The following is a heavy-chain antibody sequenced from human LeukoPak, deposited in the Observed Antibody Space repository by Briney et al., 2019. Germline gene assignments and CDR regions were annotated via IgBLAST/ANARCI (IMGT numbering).Heavy chain of an antibody. V-gene: IGHV3-21*01. J-gene: IGHJ4*02. D-gene: IGHD5-12*01. Sequence: PGGSLRLSCAASGFTFSNYAMSWVRQAPGKGLEWVSSFTSRSGSIYYADSVKGRFTISRDNAKNSLYLQMNSLRAEDTAVYYCARVLIVATIVYFDYWGQGTLVTVSS. CDR1: GFTFSNYA. CDR2: FTSRSGSI. CDR3: ARVLIVATIVYFDY.